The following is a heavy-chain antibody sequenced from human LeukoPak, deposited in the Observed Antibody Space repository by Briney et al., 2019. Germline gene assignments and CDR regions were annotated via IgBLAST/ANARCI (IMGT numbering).Heavy chain of an antibody. J-gene: IGHJ1*01. D-gene: IGHD4-23*01. CDR2: IYYSGST. CDR3: ARYDYGGNRKYFQH. Sequence: SETLSLTCTVSGGSISSSSYYWGWIRQPPGKGLEWIGSIYYSGSTYYNPSLKSRVTISVDTSKNQFSLKLSSVTAADTAVYYCARYDYGGNRKYFQHWGQGTLVTVSS. CDR1: GGSISSSSYY. V-gene: IGHV4-39*01.